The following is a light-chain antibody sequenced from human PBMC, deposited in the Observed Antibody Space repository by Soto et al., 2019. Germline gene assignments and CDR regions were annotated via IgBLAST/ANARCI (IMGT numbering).Light chain of an antibody. CDR2: SNN. V-gene: IGLV1-40*01. CDR1: SSDIGAHYD. J-gene: IGLJ1*01. Sequence: QSVLTQPPSVSGAPGQRVTISCTGSSSDIGAHYDVHWYQQLPGTAPRLLIYSNNQRPSGVPDRLSGSKSGTSASLAIGGLLSEDEADYYCASWDDSLNAYVFGGGTKLTVL. CDR3: ASWDDSLNAYV.